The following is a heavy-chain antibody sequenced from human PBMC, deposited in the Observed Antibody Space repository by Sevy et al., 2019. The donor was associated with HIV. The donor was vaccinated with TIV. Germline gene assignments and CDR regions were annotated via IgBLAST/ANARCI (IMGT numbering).Heavy chain of an antibody. CDR3: AGGGFGSSWPARFVY. D-gene: IGHD6-13*01. V-gene: IGHV3-11*01. Sequence: GGSLRLSCAASGFTFSDYYMSWIRQAPGKGLEWVSYISSSGSTIYYADTVKGRFTISRDNAKNSLYLQMNSLRADGTGLCYCAGGGFGSSWPARFVYWGQGTLVTVSS. CDR2: ISSSGSTI. CDR1: GFTFSDYY. J-gene: IGHJ4*02.